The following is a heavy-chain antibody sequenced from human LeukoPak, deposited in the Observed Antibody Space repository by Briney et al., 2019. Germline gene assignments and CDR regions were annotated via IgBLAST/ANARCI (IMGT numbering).Heavy chain of an antibody. CDR3: ARDSFTMIGSPETA. CDR1: GGSFSGYY. D-gene: IGHD3-22*01. J-gene: IGHJ5*02. V-gene: IGHV4-34*01. CDR2: INHSGST. Sequence: SETLSFTCAVYGGSFSGYYWSWIRQPPGKGLEWIGEINHSGSTNYNPSLKSRVTISVDTSKNQFSLKLSSVTAADTAVYYCARDSFTMIGSPETAWGQGTLVTVSS.